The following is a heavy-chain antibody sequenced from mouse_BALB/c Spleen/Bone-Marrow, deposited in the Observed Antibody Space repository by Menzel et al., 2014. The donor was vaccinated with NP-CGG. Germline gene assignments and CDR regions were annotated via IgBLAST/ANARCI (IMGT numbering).Heavy chain of an antibody. V-gene: IGHV5-17*02. CDR3: TRGGNWDCFDV. CDR1: GFTFSSFG. D-gene: IGHD4-1*01. J-gene: IGHJ1*01. CDR2: ISSGSTAI. Sequence: EVQGVEPGGGLVQPGGSRKLSCAASGFTFSSFGMHWVRQAPEKGLEWVAYISSGSTAIFYADTVKGRFTISRDNPKNTLFLQMSSVRSEDTAMYCCTRGGNWDCFDVWGEGTTVTVSS.